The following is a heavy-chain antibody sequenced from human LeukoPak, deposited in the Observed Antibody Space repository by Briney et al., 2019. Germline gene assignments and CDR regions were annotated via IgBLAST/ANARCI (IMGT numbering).Heavy chain of an antibody. CDR2: ISSSSSTI. CDR3: ARDGVREGVVITVDFLDY. CDR1: GFTFSSYS. J-gene: IGHJ4*02. D-gene: IGHD3-3*01. Sequence: GGPLRLSCAASGFTFSSYSMNWVRQAPGKGLEWVSYISSSSSTIYYADSVKGRFTISRDNAKNSLYLQMNSLRDEDTAVYYCARDGVREGVVITVDFLDYWGQGTLVTVSS. V-gene: IGHV3-48*02.